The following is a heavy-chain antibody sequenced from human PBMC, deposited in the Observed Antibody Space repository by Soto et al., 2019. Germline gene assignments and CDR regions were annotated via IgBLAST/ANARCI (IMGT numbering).Heavy chain of an antibody. V-gene: IGHV3-30*03. J-gene: IGHJ6*02. CDR3: AGRQQNYYYYGMDV. Sequence: QVQLVESGGGVVQPGRSLTVSCAASGISISTYAMHWVRQAPGKGLEWVAVISQDGSVKYYADSVKGRFTISRDNPKNTLFLQMHSLGADDTAFYYCAGRQQNYYYYGMDVWGQGTTVTVSS. CDR2: ISQDGSVK. CDR1: GISISTYA. D-gene: IGHD6-13*01.